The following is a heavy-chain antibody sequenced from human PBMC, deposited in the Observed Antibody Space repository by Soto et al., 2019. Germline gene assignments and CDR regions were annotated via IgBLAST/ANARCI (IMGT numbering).Heavy chain of an antibody. CDR1: GDSVSSYSAA. V-gene: IGHV6-1*01. CDR2: TYYRSRFFS. D-gene: IGHD3-10*01. CDR3: VRDRYSSSGWFDP. J-gene: IGHJ5*02. Sequence: PSQTLSLTCALSGDSVSSYSAAWNWIRQSPSGGLEWLGRTYYRSRFFSDYAESVKSRIIINPDTSKNQFSLQLKSVTPEDTAVYYCVRDRYSSSGWFDPWGQGTPVTSPQ.